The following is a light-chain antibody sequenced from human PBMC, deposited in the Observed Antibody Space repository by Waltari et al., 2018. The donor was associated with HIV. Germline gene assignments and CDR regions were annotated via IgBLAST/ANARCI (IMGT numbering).Light chain of an antibody. J-gene: IGKJ1*01. CDR3: QQYKSYSLT. CDR2: GAS. Sequence: EIVLTQSPGTLSLSPGERATLSCRASQSVSSSYLAWYQQKPGQAPRLLIYGASSRATGIPDRFSGSGSGTDFTLTISRLEPDDFGTYYCQQYKSYSLTFGQGTKVEIK. V-gene: IGKV3-20*01. CDR1: QSVSSSY.